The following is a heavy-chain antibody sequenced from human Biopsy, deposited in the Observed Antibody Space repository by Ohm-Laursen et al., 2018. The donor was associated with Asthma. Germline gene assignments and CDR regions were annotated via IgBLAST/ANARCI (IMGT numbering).Heavy chain of an antibody. J-gene: IGHJ1*01. Sequence: SLRLSCAASGFTFSSYSMSWVRQVPGQGLEWVANIKHDGSEKNHVDSLKGRFTISRDNAKNLLFLQMYSLRAEDTAVYYCARTFHFRSPYHAEHYQLWGQGTLVTVSS. CDR1: GFTFSSYS. CDR3: ARTFHFRSPYHAEHYQL. V-gene: IGHV3-7*01. D-gene: IGHD2/OR15-2a*01. CDR2: IKHDGSEK.